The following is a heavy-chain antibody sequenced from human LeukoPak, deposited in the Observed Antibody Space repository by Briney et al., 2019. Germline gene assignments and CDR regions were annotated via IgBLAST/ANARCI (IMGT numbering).Heavy chain of an antibody. Sequence: GESLKISCKGSGYSFTSYWIGWVRQMPGKGLEWMGIIYPSDSDTRYSPSFQGQVTISADKSISTAYLQWSSLKASDTAMYYCARLQGKNNHLLTIPPIDIWGQGTMLTVSS. J-gene: IGHJ3*02. CDR3: ARLQGKNNHLLTIPPIDI. CDR1: GYSFTSYW. CDR2: IYPSDSDT. D-gene: IGHD3-9*01. V-gene: IGHV5-51*01.